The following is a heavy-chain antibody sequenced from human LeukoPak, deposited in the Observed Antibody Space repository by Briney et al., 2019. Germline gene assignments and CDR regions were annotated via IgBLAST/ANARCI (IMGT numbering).Heavy chain of an antibody. CDR2: ISYSSGSI. V-gene: IGHV3-9*01. D-gene: IGHD1-26*01. CDR3: AKDRGGSSELGDAFDV. Sequence: PGGSLRLSCAASGFTFSSYWMSWVRQAPGKGLEWVSGISYSSGSIGYVDSVKGRFTISRDNAKNSLYLQMNSLRVEDTALYYCAKDRGGSSELGDAFDVWGQGTMVRVSS. J-gene: IGHJ3*01. CDR1: GFTFSSYW.